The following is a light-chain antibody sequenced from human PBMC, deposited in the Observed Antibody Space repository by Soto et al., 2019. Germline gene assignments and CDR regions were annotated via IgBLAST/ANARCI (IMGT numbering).Light chain of an antibody. CDR3: QQYGSSGT. Sequence: IVLTQSPGTLSVSPGERATLSCRASQSVSNNYLAWYQQQPGQAPRLRIYGASNRATGIPDRLSGSGSGTDFTLTISRLEPEDSAVYYCQQYGSSGTFGQGTKVDIK. CDR1: QSVSNNY. CDR2: GAS. V-gene: IGKV3-20*01. J-gene: IGKJ1*01.